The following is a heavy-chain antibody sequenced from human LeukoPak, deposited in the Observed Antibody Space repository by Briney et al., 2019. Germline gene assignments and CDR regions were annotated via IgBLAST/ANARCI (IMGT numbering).Heavy chain of an antibody. Sequence: SETLSLTCAVYGGSFSGYYWSWIRQPPGKGLEWIGETNHSGSTNYNPSLKSRVTISVDTSKNQFSLKLSSVTAADTAVYYCARGASGSSPWGQGTLVTVSS. CDR1: GGSFSGYY. CDR3: ARGASGSSP. CDR2: TNHSGST. V-gene: IGHV4-34*01. D-gene: IGHD1-26*01. J-gene: IGHJ5*02.